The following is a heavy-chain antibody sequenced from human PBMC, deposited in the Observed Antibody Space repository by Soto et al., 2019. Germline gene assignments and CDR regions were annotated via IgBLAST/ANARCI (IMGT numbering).Heavy chain of an antibody. CDR2: IDPSDSYT. CDR3: ARSGIRASAGTH. Sequence: PGESLKISCKGSGYNFTTYWINWVRQMPGKGLEWMGRIDPSDSYTNYSPSFQGHVTISADKSIIAAYLQWSSLKASDTAMYYCARSGIRASAGTHWGQGTLVTVSS. V-gene: IGHV5-10-1*01. D-gene: IGHD6-13*01. J-gene: IGHJ4*02. CDR1: GYNFTTYW.